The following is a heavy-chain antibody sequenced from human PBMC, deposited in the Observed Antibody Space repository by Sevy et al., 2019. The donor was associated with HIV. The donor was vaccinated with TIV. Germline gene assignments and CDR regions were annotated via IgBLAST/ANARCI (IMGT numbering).Heavy chain of an antibody. CDR2: IGAYNGNR. Sequence: ASVKVSCKASGYSFASEGISWVRQAPGQGLEWIGWIGAYNGNRNSAQRFQARVTMTIDTSTSTAYMELRSLKSDDTAVYYCARVPTYYYGSATYFESWGQGTLVTVSS. CDR1: GYSFASEG. CDR3: ARVPTYYYGSATYFES. V-gene: IGHV1-18*01. D-gene: IGHD3-10*01. J-gene: IGHJ4*02.